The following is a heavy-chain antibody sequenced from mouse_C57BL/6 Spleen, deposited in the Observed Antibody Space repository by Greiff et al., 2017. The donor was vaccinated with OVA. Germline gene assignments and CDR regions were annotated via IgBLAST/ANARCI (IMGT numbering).Heavy chain of an antibody. CDR3: ARSRTGTSRYFDV. CDR2: IDPSDSYT. D-gene: IGHD4-1*01. V-gene: IGHV1-50*01. Sequence: VQLQQPGAELVKPGASVKLSCKASGYTFTSYWMQWVKQRPGQGLEWIGEIDPSDSYTNYNQKFKGKATLTVDTSSSTAYMQLSSLTSEDSAVYYCARSRTGTSRYFDVWGTGTTVTVSS. CDR1: GYTFTSYW. J-gene: IGHJ1*03.